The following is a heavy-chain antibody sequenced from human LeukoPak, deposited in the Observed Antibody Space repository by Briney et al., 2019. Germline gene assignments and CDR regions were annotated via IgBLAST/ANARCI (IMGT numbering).Heavy chain of an antibody. CDR1: GFTFSSYA. J-gene: IGHJ4*02. Sequence: GGSLRLSCAASGFTFSSYAMSWVRQAPGKGLEWVANIKQDGSEKRYVDPVQGRFTISRDNAKNSLYLQMNSLRAEDTGVYYCVRAPATNEWRCMDYWGQGTLVTVSS. V-gene: IGHV3-7*01. D-gene: IGHD2-8*02. CDR2: IKQDGSEK. CDR3: VRAPATNEWRCMDY.